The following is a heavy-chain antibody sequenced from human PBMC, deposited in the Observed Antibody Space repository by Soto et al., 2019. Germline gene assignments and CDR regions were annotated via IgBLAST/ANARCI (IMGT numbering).Heavy chain of an antibody. CDR1: GGSISSSNW. J-gene: IGHJ4*02. CDR2: IYHGVTT. V-gene: IGHV4-4*02. Sequence: QVQLQESGPGLVKPSGTLSLTCAVSGGSISSSNWWSWVRQSPGKGLEWIGEIYHGVTTNYNPSLKSRVTISVDKSKDQFSLKLTSVASADTAVYYCARSAGGNSFFEYWGQGTLVTVSS. CDR3: ARSAGGNSFFEY. D-gene: IGHD2-21*02.